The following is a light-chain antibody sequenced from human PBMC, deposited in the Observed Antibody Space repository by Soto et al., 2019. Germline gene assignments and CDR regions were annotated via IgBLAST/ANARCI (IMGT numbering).Light chain of an antibody. CDR3: QQSYSTPQIT. CDR2: ATS. CDR1: QGVGGW. J-gene: IGKJ5*01. V-gene: IGKV1-12*01. Sequence: IQMTQSPSSVSASVGDRVTMTCRASQGVGGWLAWYQQKPGKVPKLLIYATSSLHSGVPSRSSGSGSGTDFTLSISSLQPEDFATYYCQQSYSTPQITFGQGTRLEIK.